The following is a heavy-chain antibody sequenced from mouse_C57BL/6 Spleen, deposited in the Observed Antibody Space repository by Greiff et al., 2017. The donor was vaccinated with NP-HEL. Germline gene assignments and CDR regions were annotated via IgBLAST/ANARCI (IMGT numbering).Heavy chain of an antibody. CDR1: GFNIKDDY. CDR2: IDPENGDT. Sequence: VQLQQSGAELVRPGASVKLSCTASGFNIKDDYMHWVKQRPEQGLGWIGWIDPENGDTEYASKFQGKATITADTSSNTAYLQLSSLTSEDTAVYYCTTWYYGSSYGAYWGQGTLVTVSA. V-gene: IGHV14-4*01. J-gene: IGHJ3*01. D-gene: IGHD1-1*01. CDR3: TTWYYGSSYGAY.